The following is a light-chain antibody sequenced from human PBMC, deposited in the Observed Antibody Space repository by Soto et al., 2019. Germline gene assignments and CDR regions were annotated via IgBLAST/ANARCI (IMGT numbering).Light chain of an antibody. Sequence: DIQMTQSPSTLSASVGERVTITCRASQGISRWLAWYQQKPGKAPKLLIYDASSLESGVPSRFSGSGSGTELTLNISSLQPDDFATYQDQQYKSYPLTFGGRTKVEI. J-gene: IGKJ4*01. CDR2: DAS. V-gene: IGKV1-5*01. CDR3: QQYKSYPLT. CDR1: QGISRW.